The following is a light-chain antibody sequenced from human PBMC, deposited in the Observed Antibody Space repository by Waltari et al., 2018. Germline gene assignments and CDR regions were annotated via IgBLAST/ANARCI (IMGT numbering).Light chain of an antibody. CDR1: QDIENF. CDR3: QQYQNLPS. Sequence: DIQMTQSPSPLSASVRDRVTITCQASQDIENFVNWYQQKPGKAPKLLIYAASNLATGVPSRFSGSGSATDFTFTIASLQPEDIATYFCQQYQNLPSFGPGTKVDLK. CDR2: AAS. J-gene: IGKJ3*01. V-gene: IGKV1-33*01.